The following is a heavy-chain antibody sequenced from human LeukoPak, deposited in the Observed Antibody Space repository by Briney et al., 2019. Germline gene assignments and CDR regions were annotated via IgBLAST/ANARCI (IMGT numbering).Heavy chain of an antibody. CDR3: ARDSHTMVRGVYGY. Sequence: ASVKVSCEASGYTFTSYAMHWVRQAPGQRLEWMGWINAGNGNTKYSQEFQGRVTITRDTSASTAYMELSSLRSEDMAVYYCARDSHTMVRGVYGYWGQGTLVTVSS. CDR2: INAGNGNT. J-gene: IGHJ4*02. CDR1: GYTFTSYA. D-gene: IGHD3-10*01. V-gene: IGHV1-3*03.